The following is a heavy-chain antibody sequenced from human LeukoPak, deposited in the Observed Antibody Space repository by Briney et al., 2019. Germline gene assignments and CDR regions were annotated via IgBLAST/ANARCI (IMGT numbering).Heavy chain of an antibody. Sequence: ASVKVSCEAPGGTFSSYAISWVRQAPGQGLEWMGGIIPIFGTANYAQKFQGRVTITADESTSTAYMELSSLRSEDTAVYYCASCIAARPYYYYGMDVWGQGTTVTVSS. V-gene: IGHV1-69*01. D-gene: IGHD6-6*01. CDR2: IIPIFGTA. J-gene: IGHJ6*02. CDR3: ASCIAARPYYYYGMDV. CDR1: GGTFSSYA.